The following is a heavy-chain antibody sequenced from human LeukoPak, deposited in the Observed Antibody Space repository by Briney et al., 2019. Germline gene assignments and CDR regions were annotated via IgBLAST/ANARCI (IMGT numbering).Heavy chain of an antibody. Sequence: GGSLRLSSAAYGFTFSIYSMNWVRQAPGKGLEWVSSISSSSSYIYYADSVKGRFTISRDNAKNSLYLQMNSLRAEDTAVYYCARETPPTMVRGVHAFDIWGQGTMVIVSS. CDR2: ISSSSSYI. V-gene: IGHV3-21*01. D-gene: IGHD3-10*01. J-gene: IGHJ3*02. CDR3: ARETPPTMVRGVHAFDI. CDR1: GFTFSIYS.